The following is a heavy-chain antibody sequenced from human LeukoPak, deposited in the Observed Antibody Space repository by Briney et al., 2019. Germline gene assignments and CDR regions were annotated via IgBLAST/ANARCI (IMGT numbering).Heavy chain of an antibody. D-gene: IGHD3-10*01. CDR1: GGTFSSYA. J-gene: IGHJ4*02. V-gene: IGHV1-69*13. CDR2: IIPIFGTA. CDR3: ARVKLAYYYGSGSYYNDGRIDY. Sequence: SVKVSCKASGGTFSSYAISWVRQAPGQGLEWMGGIIPIFGTANYAQKFQGRVTITADESTSTAYMELSSLRSEDTAVYYCARVKLAYYYGSGSYYNDGRIDYWGQGTLVTVSS.